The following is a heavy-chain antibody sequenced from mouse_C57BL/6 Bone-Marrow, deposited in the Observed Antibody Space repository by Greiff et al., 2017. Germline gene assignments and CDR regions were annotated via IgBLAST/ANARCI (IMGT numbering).Heavy chain of an antibody. CDR3: NYGSTAWFAY. CDR1: GYAFSSHW. CDR2: IYPGDGDT. V-gene: IGHV1-80*01. Sequence: QVQLKQSGAELVKPGASVKISCKASGYAFSSHWMNWVKQRPGKGLEWIGQIYPGDGDTNFNGKFKGKATLTADKSSSTAYMQLSSLTSEDSAVYFCNYGSTAWFAYWGQESLVTVSA. J-gene: IGHJ3*01. D-gene: IGHD1-1*01.